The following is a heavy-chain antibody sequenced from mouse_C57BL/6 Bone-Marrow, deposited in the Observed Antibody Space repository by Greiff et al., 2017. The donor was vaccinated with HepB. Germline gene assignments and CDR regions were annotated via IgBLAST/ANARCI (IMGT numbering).Heavy chain of an antibody. J-gene: IGHJ1*03. Sequence: QVQLQQSGAELMKPGASVKHSCKATGYTFTGYWIEWVKQRPGHCLEWIGEILPGSGSINETEKLKEKATFTADTSSNTAYMQLSSLTTEDSAIYYCARGSLQDWYFDVWGTGTTVTVSS. V-gene: IGHV1-9*01. CDR2: ILPGSGSI. CDR1: GYTFTGYW. CDR3: ARGSLQDWYFDV. D-gene: IGHD3-2*02.